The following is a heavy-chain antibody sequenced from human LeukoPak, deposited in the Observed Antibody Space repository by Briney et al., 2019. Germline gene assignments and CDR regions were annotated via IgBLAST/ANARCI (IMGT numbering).Heavy chain of an antibody. J-gene: IGHJ4*02. CDR2: IYPGDSDT. CDR1: GYRFTSYW. Sequence: GEPLKISFKGSGYRFTSYWNGWVRPMPGKGLEWMGIIYPGDSDTRYSPSFQGQITISDDKSITTDYLQWSSLKASDTAMYYCATLSRYYYDSTAYYWGQGTLVTVSS. V-gene: IGHV5-51*01. CDR3: ATLSRYYYDSTAYY. D-gene: IGHD3-22*01.